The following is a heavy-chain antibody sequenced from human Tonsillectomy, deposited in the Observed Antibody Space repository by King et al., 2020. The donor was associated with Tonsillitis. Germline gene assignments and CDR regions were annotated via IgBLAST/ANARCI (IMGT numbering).Heavy chain of an antibody. D-gene: IGHD2-8*01. CDR1: GFTFSSYA. V-gene: IGHV3-23*04. CDR2: ISGSGGST. CDR3: ANKRGACTRAPYFDY. J-gene: IGHJ4*02. Sequence: VQLVESGGGLVQPGGSLRLSCAASGFTFSSYAMSWVRQAPGKGLEWVSAISGSGGSTYYADSVKGRFTISRDNSKIALYLQKNSLRAEDTAVYYCANKRGACTRAPYFDYWGQGTLVTVSS.